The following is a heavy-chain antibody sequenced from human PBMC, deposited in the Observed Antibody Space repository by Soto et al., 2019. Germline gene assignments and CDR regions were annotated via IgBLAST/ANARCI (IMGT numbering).Heavy chain of an antibody. CDR1: GGTFSSYA. Sequence: QVQLVQSGAEVKKPGSSVKVSCKASGGTFSSYAISWVRQAPGRGLEWMGGIIPIFGTANYAQKFQGRVTITADKSTSTAYMELSSLRSEDTAVYYCARLAVAAPWWYYGMDVWGQGTTVTVSS. V-gene: IGHV1-69*06. CDR3: ARLAVAAPWWYYGMDV. CDR2: IIPIFGTA. D-gene: IGHD6-19*01. J-gene: IGHJ6*02.